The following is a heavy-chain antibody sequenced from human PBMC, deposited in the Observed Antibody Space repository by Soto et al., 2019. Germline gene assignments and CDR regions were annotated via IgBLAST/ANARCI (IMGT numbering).Heavy chain of an antibody. CDR3: ARARRDGATEGVDY. D-gene: IGHD1-26*01. Sequence: QVQLVQSGAEVKKPGSSVKVSCKASGGTFSSYAISWVRQAPGQGLEWMGGIIPIFGTANYAQKFQGRVTITADESTSTAYMELSSQRSEDTAVYYCARARRDGATEGVDYWGQGTLVTVSS. CDR2: IIPIFGTA. V-gene: IGHV1-69*12. J-gene: IGHJ4*02. CDR1: GGTFSSYA.